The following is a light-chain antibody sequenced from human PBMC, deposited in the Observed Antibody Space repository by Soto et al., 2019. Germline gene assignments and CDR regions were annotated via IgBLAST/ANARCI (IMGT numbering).Light chain of an antibody. Sequence: DIQMTQSPSSLSASVGDRFTITCQASQDISTYLNWYQQKPGKAPKLLXYKASTLKSGVPTRFRGSGSGTDFTLTISSLQPDDFATYYCQQSYSNPRTFGQGTKVDIK. V-gene: IGKV1-39*01. CDR3: QQSYSNPRT. J-gene: IGKJ1*01. CDR2: KAS. CDR1: QDISTY.